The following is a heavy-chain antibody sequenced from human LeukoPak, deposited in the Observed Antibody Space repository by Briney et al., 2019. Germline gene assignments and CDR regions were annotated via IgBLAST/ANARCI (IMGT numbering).Heavy chain of an antibody. J-gene: IGHJ6*03. V-gene: IGHV1-69*13. CDR2: IIPIFGTA. CDR1: GYTFTHYA. Sequence: SVKVSCKASGYTFTHYAMHWVRQAPGQGLEWMGGIIPIFGTANYAQKFQGRVTITADESTSTAYMELSSLRSEDTAVYYCASSDRAAIDYYYYMDVWGKGTTVTVSS. D-gene: IGHD2-15*01. CDR3: ASSDRAAIDYYYYMDV.